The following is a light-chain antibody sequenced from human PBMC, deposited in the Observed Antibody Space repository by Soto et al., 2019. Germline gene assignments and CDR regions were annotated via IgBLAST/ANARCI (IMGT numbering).Light chain of an antibody. J-gene: IGKJ1*01. CDR1: QTVGSY. Sequence: DIVLTQSPATLSVSPGERATLSCRASQTVGSYLAWYQQKPGQAPRLLIYGASTRATGIPARFSGSGSGTDFTLTISSLQSEDFAVYYCQQYDTWPPWTFGQGTKVDIK. CDR2: GAS. CDR3: QQYDTWPPWT. V-gene: IGKV3-15*01.